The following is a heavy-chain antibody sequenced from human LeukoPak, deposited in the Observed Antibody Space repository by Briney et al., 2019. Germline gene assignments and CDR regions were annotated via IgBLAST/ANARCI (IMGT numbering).Heavy chain of an antibody. CDR1: GFTFGDYA. V-gene: IGHV3-49*04. Sequence: SGGSLRLSCAASGFTFGDYAMSWVRQAPGKGLEWVGFIRSKAYGGTTEYAASVKGRFTISRDDSKSIAYLQMNSLKTEDTAVYYCTRDGIVGATTGFDYWGQGTLVTVSS. CDR2: IRSKAYGGTT. CDR3: TRDGIVGATTGFDY. D-gene: IGHD1-26*01. J-gene: IGHJ4*02.